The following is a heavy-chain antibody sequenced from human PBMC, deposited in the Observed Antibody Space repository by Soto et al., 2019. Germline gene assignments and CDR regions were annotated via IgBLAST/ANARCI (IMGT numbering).Heavy chain of an antibody. Sequence: QVQLVQSGAEVKKPGSSVKVSCKASGGTFSSYAISWVRQAPGQGLEWMGGIIPIFGTANYAQKFQGRVTITADESTSTAYRELSSLRSEDTAVYYCASCQLVQMSRSRWTSGYGMDVWGQGTTVTVSS. CDR2: IIPIFGTA. J-gene: IGHJ6*02. CDR3: ASCQLVQMSRSRWTSGYGMDV. D-gene: IGHD6-13*01. V-gene: IGHV1-69*01. CDR1: GGTFSSYA.